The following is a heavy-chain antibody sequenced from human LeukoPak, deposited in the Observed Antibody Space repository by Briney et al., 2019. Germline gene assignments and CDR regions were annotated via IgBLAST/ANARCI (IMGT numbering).Heavy chain of an antibody. D-gene: IGHD4-23*01. CDR2: ISGDGGST. CDR3: AKVYDYGGNSALDP. J-gene: IGHJ5*02. Sequence: GGSLRLSCAASGFTFDDYAVHWVRQAPGKGLEWVSLISGDGGSTYYADSVKGRFTISRDNSKNSLYLQMNSLRTEDTALYYCAKVYDYGGNSALDPWGQGTLVTVSS. V-gene: IGHV3-43*02. CDR1: GFTFDDYA.